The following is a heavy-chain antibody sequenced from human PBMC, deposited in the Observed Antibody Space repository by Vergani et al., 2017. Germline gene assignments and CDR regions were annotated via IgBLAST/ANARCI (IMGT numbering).Heavy chain of an antibody. V-gene: IGHV4-4*02. CDR1: GGSISSSNW. Sequence: QVRLQESGPGLVKPSETLSLTCTVSGGSISSSNWWSWVRQPPGKGLEWIGEIYHSGSTNYNPSLKGRVTISVDKSKNQFSLKLISVTAADTAVYYCASKTTARPPYFDYWGQGTLVTVSS. J-gene: IGHJ4*02. CDR3: ASKTTARPPYFDY. D-gene: IGHD6-6*01. CDR2: IYHSGST.